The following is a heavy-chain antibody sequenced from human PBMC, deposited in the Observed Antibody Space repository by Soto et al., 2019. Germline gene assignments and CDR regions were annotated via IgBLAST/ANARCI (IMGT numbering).Heavy chain of an antibody. J-gene: IGHJ6*02. V-gene: IGHV3-23*01. D-gene: IGHD5-18*01. Sequence: PGGSLRLSCAASGFTFSSYAMSWVRQAPGKGLEWVSAISGSGGSTYYADSVKGRFTISRDNSKNTLYLQMNSLRAEDTAVYYCVRGQSPTKIQLWSPRYTMDVWGQGTTVTVSS. CDR2: ISGSGGST. CDR1: GFTFSSYA. CDR3: VRGQSPTKIQLWSPRYTMDV.